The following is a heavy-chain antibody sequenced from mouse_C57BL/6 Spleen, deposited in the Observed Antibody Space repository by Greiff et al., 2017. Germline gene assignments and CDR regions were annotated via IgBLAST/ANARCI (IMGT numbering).Heavy chain of an antibody. D-gene: IGHD1-1*01. CDR1: GYTFTSYG. Sequence: QVQLQQSGAELARPGASVKLSCKASGYTFTSYGISWVKQRTGQGLEWIGEIYPRSGNTYYNEKFKGKATLTADKSTSTAYMELRSLTSEDSAVYFCARSYYYGSSSYYFDYWGQGTTLTVSS. CDR3: ARSYYYGSSSYYFDY. CDR2: IYPRSGNT. J-gene: IGHJ2*01. V-gene: IGHV1-81*01.